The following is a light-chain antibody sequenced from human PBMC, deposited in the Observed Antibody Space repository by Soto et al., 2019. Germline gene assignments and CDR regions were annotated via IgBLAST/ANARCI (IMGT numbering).Light chain of an antibody. J-gene: IGKJ5*01. CDR2: GAS. CDR3: QKYNNWPPIT. CDR1: QSVSSN. Sequence: VMTQSPATLSVSPGERATLSCRASQSVSSNLAWYQQKPGQAPRLLIYGASTRATGIPDRFSGSGSGTEFTLTISRLQSEDFAVYYCQKYNNWPPITFGQGTRLEIK. V-gene: IGKV3-15*01.